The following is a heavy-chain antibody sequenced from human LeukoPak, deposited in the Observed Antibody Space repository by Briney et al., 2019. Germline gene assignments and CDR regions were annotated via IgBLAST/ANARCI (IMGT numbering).Heavy chain of an antibody. Sequence: GGSLRLSCAASGFTFSSYTMNWVRQAPGKGLEWVSSISGDTIYIYYADSLKGRFTIPRDNAKNSLYLQMNSLRAEDTAVYYCARGQARLSWFDPWGQGTLVTVSS. CDR2: ISGDTIYI. CDR3: ARGQARLSWFDP. CDR1: GFTFSSYT. J-gene: IGHJ5*02. V-gene: IGHV3-21*01. D-gene: IGHD6-19*01.